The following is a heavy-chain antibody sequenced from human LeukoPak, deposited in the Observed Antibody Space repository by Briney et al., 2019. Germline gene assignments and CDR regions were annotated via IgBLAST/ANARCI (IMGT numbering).Heavy chain of an antibody. V-gene: IGHV3-7*01. J-gene: IGHJ4*02. D-gene: IGHD6-6*01. CDR3: ARDPGAYSSSPIDY. CDR2: VKQDGSEK. Sequence: PGGSLRLSCVASGFTFSSYWMSWVRQSPGKGLEWVANVKQDGSEKSYVDSVKGRFTISRDNALNSLYLQMSSLGAEDTAMYYCARDPGAYSSSPIDYWGQGTLVTVSS. CDR1: GFTFSSYW.